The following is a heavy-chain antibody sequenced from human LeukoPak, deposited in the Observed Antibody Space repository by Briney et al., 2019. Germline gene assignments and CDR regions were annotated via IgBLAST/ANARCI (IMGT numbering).Heavy chain of an antibody. CDR3: GRERREYISSNYYYYYMDV. V-gene: IGHV4-59*01. CDR1: GGSISSYY. J-gene: IGHJ6*03. Sequence: SETLSLTCTVSGGSISSYYWSWIRQPPGKGLEWIGYMYYSGNTNYNPSLKSRVTISVDTSKNQFSLKLSSVTAADTAVYYCGRERREYISSNYYYYYMDVWGKGTTVTVSS. D-gene: IGHD6-6*01. CDR2: MYYSGNT.